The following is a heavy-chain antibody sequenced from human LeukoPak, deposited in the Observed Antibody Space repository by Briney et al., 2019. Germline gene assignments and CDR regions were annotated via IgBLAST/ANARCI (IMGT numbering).Heavy chain of an antibody. CDR3: ARDLLYGRYCSSTSCPRGRWFDP. D-gene: IGHD2-2*01. CDR2: INHSGST. CDR1: GGSFSGYY. V-gene: IGHV4-34*01. Sequence: PSENPSLNCAVYGGSFSGYYWSWIRQRPGKGREWIGEINHSGSTNYNPSLKSRVTTSVATSNNQFSLKLSSVTAADTAVYYCARDLLYGRYCSSTSCPRGRWFDPWGQGTLVTVSS. J-gene: IGHJ5*02.